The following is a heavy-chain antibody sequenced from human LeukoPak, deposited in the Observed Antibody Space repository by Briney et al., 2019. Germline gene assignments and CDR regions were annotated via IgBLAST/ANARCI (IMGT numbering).Heavy chain of an antibody. CDR3: VKDLGRYRNNCFDY. Sequence: GGSLRLSCSASGFTFSSYAMSRVRQAPEKGLEWVSTISGSGGGTYYADSVKGRFTISRDDSKNTLYLQMNSLRAEDTAVYYCVKDLGRYRNNCFDYWGQGTLVTVSS. D-gene: IGHD1-26*01. CDR1: GFTFSSYA. J-gene: IGHJ4*02. V-gene: IGHV3-23*01. CDR2: ISGSGGGT.